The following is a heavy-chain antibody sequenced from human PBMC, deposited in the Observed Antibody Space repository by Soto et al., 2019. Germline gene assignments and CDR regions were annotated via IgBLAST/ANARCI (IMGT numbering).Heavy chain of an antibody. D-gene: IGHD2-2*01. CDR3: AIVRGYCRCTSDDIDLHAI. CDR1: GCTFTSNV. CDR2: ISAYNGNT. Sequence: AAVMPCSKASGCTFTSNVINWVRQAPAQEIECMGWISAYNGNTNYAQKLQGRVTMTTDTSTSTAYMELRSLRSDDTAVYYCAIVRGYCRCTSDDIDLHAIWAQRTTDPGSS. J-gene: IGHJ6*02. V-gene: IGHV1-18*04.